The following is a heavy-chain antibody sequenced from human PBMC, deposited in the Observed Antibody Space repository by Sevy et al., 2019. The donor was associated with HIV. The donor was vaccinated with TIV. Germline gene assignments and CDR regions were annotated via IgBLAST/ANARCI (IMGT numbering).Heavy chain of an antibody. CDR2: ISSSGSTI. CDR3: ARVVYVDTSMVSAFDI. Sequence: GGSLRLSCAASGFTFSSYEMNWVRQAPGKGLEWVSYISSSGSTIYHADSVKGRFTISRDNAKNSLYLQMNSLRAEDTAIYYCARVVYVDTSMVSAFDIWGQGTMVTVSS. CDR1: GFTFSSYE. J-gene: IGHJ3*02. V-gene: IGHV3-48*03. D-gene: IGHD5-18*01.